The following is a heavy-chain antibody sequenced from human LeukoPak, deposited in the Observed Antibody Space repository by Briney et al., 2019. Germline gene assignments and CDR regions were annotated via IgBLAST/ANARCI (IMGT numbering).Heavy chain of an antibody. V-gene: IGHV1-18*01. D-gene: IGHD4-23*01. J-gene: IGHJ4*02. CDR2: ISAYNGNT. CDR3: ARGENYGGNSAY. CDR1: GYTFTSYG. Sequence: ASVKVSCKASGYTFTSYGISWVRQAPGQGLEWMGWISAYNGNTNYAQKLQGRVTMTTDTPTSTAYMELRSPRSDDTAVYYCARGENYGGNSAYWGQGTLVTVSS.